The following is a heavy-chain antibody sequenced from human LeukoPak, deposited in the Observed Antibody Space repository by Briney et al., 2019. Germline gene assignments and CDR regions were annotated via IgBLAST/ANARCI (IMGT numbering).Heavy chain of an antibody. V-gene: IGHV1-8*01. CDR1: GYTFTSYD. CDR2: MNPNSGNT. CDR3: ARRGRYCSSTSCHIKFNWFDP. Sequence: GASVKVSCKASGYTFTSYDINWVRQATGQGGEWMGWMNPNSGNTGYAQKFQGRVTMTRNTSISTAYMELSSLRSEDTAVYYCARRGRYCSSTSCHIKFNWFDPWGQGTLVTVSS. J-gene: IGHJ5*02. D-gene: IGHD2-2*01.